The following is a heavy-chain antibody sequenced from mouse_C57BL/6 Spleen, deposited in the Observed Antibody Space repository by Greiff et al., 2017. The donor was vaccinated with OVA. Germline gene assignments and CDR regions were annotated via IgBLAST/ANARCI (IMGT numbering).Heavy chain of an antibody. Sequence: EVQGVESGGGLVQPKGSLKLSCAASGFSFNTYAMNWVRQAPGTGLEWVARIRSKSNNYATYYADSVKDRVTISRDDSESMLYLQMNNSKTEDTAMYYCVRHGYDGDYYAMDYWGQGTSVTVSS. CDR1: GFSFNTYA. CDR2: IRSKSNNYAT. CDR3: VRHGYDGDYYAMDY. J-gene: IGHJ4*01. V-gene: IGHV10-1*01. D-gene: IGHD2-14*01.